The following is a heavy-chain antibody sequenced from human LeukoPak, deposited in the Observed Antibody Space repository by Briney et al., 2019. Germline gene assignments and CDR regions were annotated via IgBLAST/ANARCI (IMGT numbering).Heavy chain of an antibody. CDR1: GFTFDDYA. Sequence: GGSLRLSCAASGFTFDDYAMHWVRQAPGKGLEWVSGISWNSGSIGYADSVKGRFTISRDNAKNSLYLQMNSLRAEDTALYYCAKGGTVMTYYYDSSGQLFDYWGQGTLVTVSS. CDR2: ISWNSGSI. J-gene: IGHJ4*02. V-gene: IGHV3-9*01. D-gene: IGHD3-22*01. CDR3: AKGGTVMTYYYDSSGQLFDY.